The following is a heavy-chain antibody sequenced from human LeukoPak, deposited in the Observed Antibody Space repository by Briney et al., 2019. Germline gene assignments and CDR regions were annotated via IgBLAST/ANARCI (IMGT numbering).Heavy chain of an antibody. V-gene: IGHV3-21*01. CDR1: GFTFSSYS. CDR2: ISSSSSYI. D-gene: IGHD3-9*01. Sequence: GGSLRLSCAASGFTFSSYSMNWVRQAPGKGLEWVSSISSSSSYIYYADSVKGRFAISRDNAKNSLYLQMNSLRAEDTAVYYCARDTYYDILTGPSRLDVWGKGTTVTVSS. J-gene: IGHJ6*04. CDR3: ARDTYYDILTGPSRLDV.